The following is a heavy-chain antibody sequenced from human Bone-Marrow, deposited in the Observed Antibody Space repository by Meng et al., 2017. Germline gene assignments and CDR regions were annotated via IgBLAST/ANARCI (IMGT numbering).Heavy chain of an antibody. CDR1: GYNFDTYG. Sequence: ASVKVSCKTSGYNFDTYGISWVRQAPGQGLEWMGIINPSGGSTSYAQKFQGRVTMTRDTSTSTVYIELSSLRSEDTAVYYCARDGTVTTDRFTGAFDIWGQGTMVTVSS. V-gene: IGHV1-46*02. CDR2: INPSGGST. D-gene: IGHD4-17*01. CDR3: ARDGTVTTDRFTGAFDI. J-gene: IGHJ3*02.